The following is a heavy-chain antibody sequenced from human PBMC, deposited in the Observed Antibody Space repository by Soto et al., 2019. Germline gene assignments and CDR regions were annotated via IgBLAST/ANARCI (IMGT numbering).Heavy chain of an antibody. J-gene: IGHJ4*02. Sequence: GGSLRLSCAASGFTPKSFFMHWVRQAPGKGLMWVSRINNDGSSTTYADSVKGRFTISRDNAKNTLYLQMNSLRADDTAVYFCVRDQDSRGYSVFNHWGQGAQVTVSS. CDR2: INNDGSST. V-gene: IGHV3-74*01. CDR1: GFTPKSFF. CDR3: VRDQDSRGYSVFNH. D-gene: IGHD3-22*01.